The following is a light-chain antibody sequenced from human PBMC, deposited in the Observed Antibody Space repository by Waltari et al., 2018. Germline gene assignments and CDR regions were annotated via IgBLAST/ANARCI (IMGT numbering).Light chain of an antibody. CDR1: TGAVTSGHY. V-gene: IGLV7-46*01. J-gene: IGLJ3*02. Sequence: QAVVTQEPSLTVSPGGTVTLTCGSSTGAVTSGHYPYWFQQKPCQAPRTLIFDTTNKNSWTPARFSGSLLGGKAALTLSGAQPEDEAEYYCLLSYSGPRVFGGGTKLTVL. CDR3: LLSYSGPRV. CDR2: DTT.